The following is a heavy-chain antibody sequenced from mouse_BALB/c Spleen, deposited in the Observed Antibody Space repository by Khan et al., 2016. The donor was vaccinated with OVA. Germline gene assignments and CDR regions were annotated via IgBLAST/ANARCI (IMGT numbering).Heavy chain of an antibody. CDR1: GFTFSSFA. J-gene: IGHJ4*01. CDR2: ISSGGHYT. Sequence: EVELVESGGGVVKPGGSLKLSCSASGFTFSSFAMSWVRQTPEKRLEWVATISSGGHYTFYPDSVKGRFTISRDNARNTLYLQMSSRRSEDTAMYYCARSLVDDYAMDYWGQGTSVTVSS. D-gene: IGHD2-2*01. V-gene: IGHV5-9-3*01. CDR3: ARSLVDDYAMDY.